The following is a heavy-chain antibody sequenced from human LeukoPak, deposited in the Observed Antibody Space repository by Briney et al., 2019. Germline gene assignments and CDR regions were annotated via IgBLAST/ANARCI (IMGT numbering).Heavy chain of an antibody. CDR1: GFTFSNYW. CDR3: AKDLKATIFGVVNDY. J-gene: IGHJ4*02. V-gene: IGHV3-23*01. D-gene: IGHD3-3*01. CDR2: ISGSGGST. Sequence: PGGSLRLSCVVSGFTFSNYWMSWVRQAPGKGLEWVSAISGSGGSTYYADSVKGRFTISRDNSKNTLYLQMNSLRAEDTAVYYCAKDLKATIFGVVNDYWGQGTLVTVSS.